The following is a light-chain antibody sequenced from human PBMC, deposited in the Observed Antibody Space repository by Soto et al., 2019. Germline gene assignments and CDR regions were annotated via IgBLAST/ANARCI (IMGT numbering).Light chain of an antibody. CDR1: QSVSSY. CDR3: QQRSNWPPWT. CDR2: DAS. Sequence: IVLTQSPATLSLSPGERATLSCRASQSVSSYLDWYQQRPGQAPRLLIYDASNRATGIPGRFSGSGSGTEFTLTISGLEPEDFAVYYCQQRSNWPPWTFGQGTKVEIK. J-gene: IGKJ1*01. V-gene: IGKV3-11*01.